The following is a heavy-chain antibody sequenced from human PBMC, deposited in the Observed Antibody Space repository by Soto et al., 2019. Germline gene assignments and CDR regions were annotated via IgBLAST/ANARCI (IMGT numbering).Heavy chain of an antibody. J-gene: IGHJ4*02. CDR2: ITGTSAFT. V-gene: IGHV3-21*01. CDR1: GFVFSDFQ. D-gene: IGHD3-10*01. Sequence: GGSLRLSCAASGFVFSDFQFNWVRQAPGGGLEWLSSITGTSAFTEYAESIEGRFTISRDNPNKLLFLHMDNLRPEDTAVYYCARDNLAFPGAFDLCGQGNLITLSS. CDR3: ARDNLAFPGAFDL.